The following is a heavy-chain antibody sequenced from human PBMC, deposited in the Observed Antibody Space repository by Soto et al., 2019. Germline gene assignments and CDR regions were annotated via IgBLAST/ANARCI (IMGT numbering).Heavy chain of an antibody. D-gene: IGHD6-13*01. J-gene: IGHJ4*02. CDR3: ARGSRNWPEDYYLDL. CDR2: VDYSGTT. V-gene: IGHV4-59*01. Sequence: PSETLSLTCSVSDDSISLYYWSWIRQPPGKRLEWIGFVDYSGTTKYSPSLKSRVTISLDTSKNQFSLNLSSVTAADTAVYFCARGSRNWPEDYYLDLWGQRTQVTVSS. CDR1: DDSISLYY.